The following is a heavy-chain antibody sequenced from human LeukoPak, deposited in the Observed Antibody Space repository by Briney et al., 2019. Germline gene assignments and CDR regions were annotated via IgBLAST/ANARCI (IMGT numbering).Heavy chain of an antibody. CDR1: GGTFSSYA. Sequence: SVKVSCKASGGTFSSYANSWVRQAPGQGLEWMGGIIPIFGTANYAQKFQGRVTITADESTSTAYMELSSLRSEDTAVYYCARDGYYDSRWGFDPWGQGTLVTVSS. D-gene: IGHD3-22*01. J-gene: IGHJ5*02. CDR3: ARDGYYDSRWGFDP. CDR2: IIPIFGTA. V-gene: IGHV1-69*13.